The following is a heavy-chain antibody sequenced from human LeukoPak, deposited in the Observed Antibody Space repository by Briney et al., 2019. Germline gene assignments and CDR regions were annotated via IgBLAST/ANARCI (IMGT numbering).Heavy chain of an antibody. V-gene: IGHV3-9*03. Sequence: PGGSLRLSCAASGFTFDDYAMHWVRQAPGKCLEWVSGISGNSGSIGYADSVKGRFTISRDNAKNSLYLQMNSLRAEDMAFFYFQAEDGIRDFDRGFDYWGQGTLVTVSS. CDR2: ISGNSGSI. J-gene: IGHJ4*02. D-gene: IGHD3-9*01. CDR3: QAEDGIRDFDRGFDY. CDR1: GFTFDDYA.